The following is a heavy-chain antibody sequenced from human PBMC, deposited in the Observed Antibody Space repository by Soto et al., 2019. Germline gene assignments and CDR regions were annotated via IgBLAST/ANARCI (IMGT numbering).Heavy chain of an antibody. Sequence: EVQLVESGGGLVQPGGSLRLSCAASGFTVSNNYMRWVRQAPGKGLEWVSLIYSGGATYYADSVKGRFTISRDNSKKTLYLQMNSRRTEDTAVYYSATDGTDIWVGGQGILVTVSS. CDR1: GFTVSNNY. CDR2: IYSGGAT. V-gene: IGHV3-66*01. J-gene: IGHJ4*02. D-gene: IGHD2-15*01. CDR3: ATDGTDIWV.